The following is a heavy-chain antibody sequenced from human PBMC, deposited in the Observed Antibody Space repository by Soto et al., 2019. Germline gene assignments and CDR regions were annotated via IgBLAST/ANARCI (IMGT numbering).Heavy chain of an antibody. D-gene: IGHD3-10*01. V-gene: IGHV4-38-2*02. Sequence: PSETLSLTCTVSGYSISSGSYWGWIRQPPGKGPEWIGSIYHGGTTFYNPSLKSRVTVSVDKSNNQFSLKLRSVTAADTAVYYCAKFYVMVVVRNTFDFWGHGTLVTVSS. CDR1: GYSISSGSY. CDR3: AKFYVMVVVRNTFDF. CDR2: IYHGGTT. J-gene: IGHJ4*01.